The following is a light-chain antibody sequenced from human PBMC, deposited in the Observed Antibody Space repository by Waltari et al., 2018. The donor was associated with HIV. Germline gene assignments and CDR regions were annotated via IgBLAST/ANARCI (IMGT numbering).Light chain of an antibody. CDR3: QQSYSTPQYT. Sequence: DIQMTQSPSSLYASVGDRVTITCRASQSISSYLNWYQQKPGKAPKLLIYAASSLQSGVPSRFSGSGSGTEFTLTISSLQPEDFAAYYCQQSYSTPQYTFGQGTKLEIK. V-gene: IGKV1-39*01. CDR2: AAS. CDR1: QSISSY. J-gene: IGKJ2*01.